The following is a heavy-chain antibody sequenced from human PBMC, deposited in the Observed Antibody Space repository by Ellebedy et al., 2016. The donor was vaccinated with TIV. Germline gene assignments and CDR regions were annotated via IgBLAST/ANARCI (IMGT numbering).Heavy chain of an antibody. D-gene: IGHD4-17*01. V-gene: IGHV4-30-4*01. J-gene: IGHJ4*02. CDR1: GGSISSADYY. Sequence: SETLSLTCTVSGGSISSADYYWTWIRQPPGKGLEWIGYIYYSGNTYFNPSLKSRVTLSIDTSKNQFSLNLSSVTAADTAVYYCARHNPLYGEASDYWGQGTLVTVSS. CDR3: ARHNPLYGEASDY. CDR2: IYYSGNT.